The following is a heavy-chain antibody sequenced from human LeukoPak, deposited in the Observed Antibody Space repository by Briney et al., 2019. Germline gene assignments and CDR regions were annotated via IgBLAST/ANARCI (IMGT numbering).Heavy chain of an antibody. V-gene: IGHV3-23*01. CDR2: ISGSGGST. J-gene: IGHJ6*04. Sequence: GALRLSCAASGFTFSSYGMSWVRQAPGKGLEWVSAISGSGGSTYYADSVKGRFTISRDNAKNSLYLQMNSLRAEDTAVYYCAELGITMIGGVWGKGTTVTISS. CDR3: AELGITMIGGV. CDR1: GFTFSSYG. D-gene: IGHD3-10*02.